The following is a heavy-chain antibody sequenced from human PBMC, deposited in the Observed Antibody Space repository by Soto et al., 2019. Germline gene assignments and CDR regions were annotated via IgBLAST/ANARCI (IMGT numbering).Heavy chain of an antibody. D-gene: IGHD2-15*01. CDR3: ARADPDASVGY. CDR2: ISYSGST. Sequence: SETLSLTCAVSGGSFRGFYWTWLRQSPGRGLEWIGYISYSGSTYYNPSLKSRVTISADTSKNQFSLRMNSMIAADTAVYYCARADPDASVGYWGQGTLVTVSS. J-gene: IGHJ4*02. CDR1: GGSFRGFY. V-gene: IGHV4-59*01.